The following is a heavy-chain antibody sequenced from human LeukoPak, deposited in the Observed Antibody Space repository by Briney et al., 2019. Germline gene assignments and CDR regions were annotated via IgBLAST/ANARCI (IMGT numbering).Heavy chain of an antibody. Sequence: SETLSLTCTVSGASISGSGYYWGWIRQLPGKGLEWIGSIYSSGSTYYNASLQSRVTISIETSKNQISLRLNSVTAADTAMYYCAKSGGYGLIDYWGQGTLVTVSS. D-gene: IGHD1-26*01. CDR3: AKSGGYGLIDY. CDR1: GASISGSGYY. CDR2: IYSSGST. V-gene: IGHV4-39*01. J-gene: IGHJ4*02.